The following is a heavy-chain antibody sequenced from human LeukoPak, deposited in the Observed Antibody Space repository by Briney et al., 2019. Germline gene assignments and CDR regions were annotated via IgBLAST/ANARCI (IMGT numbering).Heavy chain of an antibody. D-gene: IGHD3-22*01. V-gene: IGHV3-21*04. J-gene: IGHJ3*01. CDR1: GFTFSSYS. Sequence: KSGGSLRLSCAASGFTFSSYSMNWVRQAPGKGLEWVSSISSSSSYIYYADSVKGRFTISRDNSKNTLYLHMSSLRAEDTAVYFCAKRPRDSSGYYLGAFDGWGQGTTVTVSS. CDR2: ISSSSSYI. CDR3: AKRPRDSSGYYLGAFDG.